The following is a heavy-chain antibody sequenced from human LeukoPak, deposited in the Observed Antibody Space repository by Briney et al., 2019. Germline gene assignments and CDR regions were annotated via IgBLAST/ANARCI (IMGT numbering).Heavy chain of an antibody. Sequence: ASVKVSCKASGYTFTGYYMHWVRQAPGQGLEWMGWINPNSGGTNYAQKFQGRVTITRDTSISTAYMELSRLKSDATAVYYCASGRIVGACDYYWGQGTLVTVSS. CDR3: ASGRIVGACDYY. CDR1: GYTFTGYY. CDR2: INPNSGGT. J-gene: IGHJ4*02. V-gene: IGHV1-2*02. D-gene: IGHD1-26*01.